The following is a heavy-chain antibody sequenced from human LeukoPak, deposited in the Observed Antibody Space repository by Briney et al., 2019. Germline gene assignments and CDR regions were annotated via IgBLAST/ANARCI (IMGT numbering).Heavy chain of an antibody. D-gene: IGHD2-2*02. J-gene: IGHJ3*02. V-gene: IGHV3-30*02. CDR2: IRYDGSNK. CDR1: GFTFSSYG. Sequence: HSGGSLRLSCAASGFTFSSYGMHWVRQAPGKGLEWVAFIRYDGSNKYYADSVKGRFTISRDNSKNTLYLQMNSLRAEDTAVYYCARVWVGGYCSSTSRYKNAFDIWGQGTMVTVSS. CDR3: ARVWVGGYCSSTSRYKNAFDI.